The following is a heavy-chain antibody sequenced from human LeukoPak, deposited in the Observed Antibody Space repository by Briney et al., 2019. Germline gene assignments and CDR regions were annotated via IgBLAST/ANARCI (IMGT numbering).Heavy chain of an antibody. CDR1: GFIVNSYA. Sequence: GGSLRLSCAASGFIVNSYAMSWVRQAPGKGLAWVSLIYSDGVTQYADSVKGRFTISRDNSKDTLYLQMNSLRDEDTAVYFCARDRAEGKTWVEFDPWGQGTLVTVSS. V-gene: IGHV3-66*02. CDR2: IYSDGVT. J-gene: IGHJ5*02. CDR3: ARDRAEGKTWVEFDP.